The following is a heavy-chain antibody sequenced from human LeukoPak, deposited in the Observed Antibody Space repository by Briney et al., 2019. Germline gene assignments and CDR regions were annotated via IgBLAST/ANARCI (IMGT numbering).Heavy chain of an antibody. Sequence: GGSLRLSCAASGFTFSSYGMHWVRQAPGKGLEWVAVIWYDGSNKYYADSVKGRFTISRDNSKNTLYLQMNSLRAEDTAVYYCAKVTSERMWFGELRGAYFDYWGQGALVTVSS. CDR3: AKVTSERMWFGELRGAYFDY. V-gene: IGHV3-33*06. J-gene: IGHJ4*02. CDR1: GFTFSSYG. CDR2: IWYDGSNK. D-gene: IGHD3-10*01.